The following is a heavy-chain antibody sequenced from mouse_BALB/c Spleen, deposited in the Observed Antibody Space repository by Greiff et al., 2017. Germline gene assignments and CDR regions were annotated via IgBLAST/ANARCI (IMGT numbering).Heavy chain of an antibody. CDR2: INPYNDGT. D-gene: IGHD2-4*01. CDR1: GYTFTSYV. CDR3: ARSSTMIGGWFAY. J-gene: IGHJ3*01. V-gene: IGHV1-14*01. Sequence: VQLQQSGPELVKPGASVKMSCKASGYTFTSYVMHWVKQKPGQGLEWIGYINPYNDGTKYNEKFKGKATLTSDKSSSTAYMELSSLTSEDSAVYYCARSSTMIGGWFAYWGQGTLVTVSA.